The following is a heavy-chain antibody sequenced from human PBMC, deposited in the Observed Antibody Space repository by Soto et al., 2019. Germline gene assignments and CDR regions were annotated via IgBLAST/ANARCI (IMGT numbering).Heavy chain of an antibody. D-gene: IGHD3-10*01. V-gene: IGHV3-7*03. Sequence: GGSLRLSCAASGFTFSSYWMSWVRQAPGKGLEWVANIKQDGSEKYYVDSVKGRFTISRDIAKHSLYLHMNSLIAEDTAVYYCARFLGSYDSFDIWGQGTMVTVSS. J-gene: IGHJ3*02. CDR1: GFTFSSYW. CDR2: IKQDGSEK. CDR3: ARFLGSYDSFDI.